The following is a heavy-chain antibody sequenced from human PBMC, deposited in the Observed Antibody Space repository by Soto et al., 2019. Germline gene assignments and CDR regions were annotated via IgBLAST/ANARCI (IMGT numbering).Heavy chain of an antibody. D-gene: IGHD6-13*01. CDR1: GFSLSTSGVG. J-gene: IGHJ4*02. V-gene: IGHV2-70*01. Sequence: GSGPTLVNPTQTLTLTCTFSGFSLSTSGVGVNWIRQPPGQALEWLALIHWDEDKYYSTSLKTRLTISKDTSKKQVVLTMTNMEPVDTATYYCARSGTTAAGFDYWGQGALVTVSS. CDR3: ARSGTTAAGFDY. CDR2: IHWDEDK.